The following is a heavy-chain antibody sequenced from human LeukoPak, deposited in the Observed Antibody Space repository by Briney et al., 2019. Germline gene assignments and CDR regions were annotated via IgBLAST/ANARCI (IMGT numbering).Heavy chain of an antibody. Sequence: SETLSLTCTVSGGSISSSSYYWGWIRQSPGEGLEWIGEGSDRGGTKYNPSLKSRVTISADTSKNQFSLKLSSVTAADTAVYHCAKNGQSGFSFDPWGQGTQVTVSS. D-gene: IGHD5-12*01. CDR3: AKNGQSGFSFDP. V-gene: IGHV4-39*07. CDR2: GSDRGGT. CDR1: GGSISSSSYY. J-gene: IGHJ5*01.